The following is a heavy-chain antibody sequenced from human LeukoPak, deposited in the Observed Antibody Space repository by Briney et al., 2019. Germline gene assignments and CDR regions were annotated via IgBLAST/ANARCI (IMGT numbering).Heavy chain of an antibody. V-gene: IGHV4-34*01. Sequence: SETLSLTCAVYGGSFSGYYWSWIRQPPGKGLEWIGEINHSGSTNYNPSLKSRVTISVDTSKNQFSLKLSSVTAADTAVYYCARRALWTLGYVDYWGQGTLVTVSS. CDR3: ARRALWTLGYVDY. CDR2: INHSGST. J-gene: IGHJ4*02. D-gene: IGHD5-18*01. CDR1: GGSFSGYY.